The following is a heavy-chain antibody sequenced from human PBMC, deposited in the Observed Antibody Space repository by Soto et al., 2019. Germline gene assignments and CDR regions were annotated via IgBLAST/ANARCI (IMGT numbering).Heavy chain of an antibody. J-gene: IGHJ2*01. D-gene: IGHD3-3*01. CDR3: ARRYLDFWSGTLAYWYFDL. CDR1: GGSISSSSYY. V-gene: IGHV4-39*01. CDR2: MSYSGST. Sequence: SETLSLTCTVSGGSISSSSYYWGWIRQPPGKGPEWIGSMSYSGSTYYSPSLKSRVTISVDTSKNQISLKLRSVTAADSAVYYCARRYLDFWSGTLAYWYFDLWGRGTLVTVSS.